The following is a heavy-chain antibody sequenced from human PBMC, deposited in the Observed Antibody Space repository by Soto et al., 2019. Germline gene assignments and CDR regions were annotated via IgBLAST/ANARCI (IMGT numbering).Heavy chain of an antibody. V-gene: IGHV3-30*18. CDR2: ISYDGSNK. D-gene: IGHD4-17*01. J-gene: IGHJ4*02. CDR1: GFTFSSYG. CDR3: AKSRSTVTTFVVY. Sequence: SLRLSCAASGFTFSSYGMHWVRQAPGKGLEWVAVISYDGSNKYYADSVKGRFTISRDNSKNTLYLQMNSLRAEDTAVYYCAKSRSTVTTFVVYWGQGTLVTVSS.